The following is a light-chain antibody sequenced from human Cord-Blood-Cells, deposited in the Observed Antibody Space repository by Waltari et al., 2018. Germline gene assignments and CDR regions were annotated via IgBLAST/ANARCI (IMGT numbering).Light chain of an antibody. Sequence: SYELTQLLSVSVSPGQTASITCSGGKLGVKYDCWYQQKPGQYPVRVIYQVIKRPSGLPERFSGSNSGNQATLTISGTQAMDGADYYCQAWDSSTVVFGGWTKLTFL. CDR1: KLGVKY. CDR2: QVI. J-gene: IGLJ2*01. CDR3: QAWDSSTVV. V-gene: IGLV3-1*01.